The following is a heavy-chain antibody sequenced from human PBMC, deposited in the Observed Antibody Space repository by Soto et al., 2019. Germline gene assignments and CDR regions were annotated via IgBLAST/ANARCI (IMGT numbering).Heavy chain of an antibody. D-gene: IGHD3-3*01. CDR3: ARRSTYSRSWSSSWFES. V-gene: IGHV2-5*02. CDR1: GFSLSSDGGG. J-gene: IGHJ5*01. Sequence: QITLKESGPTLVKPTQTLTLTCTSSGFSLSSDGGGVVWIRQTTGKALEWIAFIYLDDDYRYSPSLQRRLNITKDSSNNQVLLIVSNVDPVDSVTYFYARRSTYSRSWSSSWFESWFQGILVT. CDR2: IYLDDDY.